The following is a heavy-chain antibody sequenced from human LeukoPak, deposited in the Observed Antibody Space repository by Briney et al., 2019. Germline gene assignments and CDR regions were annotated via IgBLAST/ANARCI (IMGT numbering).Heavy chain of an antibody. CDR3: ARDRRPLRSSFSSDAFDI. V-gene: IGHV1-2*02. CDR1: GYTFTGYY. CDR2: INPNSGGT. J-gene: IGHJ3*02. Sequence: ASVKVSCKASGYTFTGYYMHWVRQAPGQGLEWMGWINPNSGGTNYAQKFQGRVTMTRDTSISTAYMELSRLRSDDTAVYYCARDRRPLRSSFSSDAFDIWGKGKMVTVSS. D-gene: IGHD6-6*01.